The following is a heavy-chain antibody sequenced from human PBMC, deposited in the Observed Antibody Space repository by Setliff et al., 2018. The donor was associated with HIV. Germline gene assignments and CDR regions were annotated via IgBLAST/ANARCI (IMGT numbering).Heavy chain of an antibody. Sequence: SETLSLTCTVSGGSISSGSYYWSWIRQPAGKGLEWIGHIYTSGSTNYNPSLKSRVTISVDTSKNQFSLKLSSVTAADTAVYYCARGLSSGWYGYWYFDLWGRGTLVTVAS. CDR1: GGSISSGSYY. CDR3: ARGLSSGWYGYWYFDL. D-gene: IGHD6-19*01. V-gene: IGHV4-61*09. CDR2: IYTSGST. J-gene: IGHJ2*01.